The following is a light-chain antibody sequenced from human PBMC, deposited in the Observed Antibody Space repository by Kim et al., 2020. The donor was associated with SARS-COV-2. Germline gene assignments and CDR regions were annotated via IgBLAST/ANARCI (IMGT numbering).Light chain of an antibody. Sequence: VSPGQTASITCSGDKLGDKYACWYQQKPGQSPVLVIYQDSKRPSGIPERFSGSNSGNTATLTISGTQAMDEADYYCQAWDSSNYVFGTGTKVTVL. J-gene: IGLJ1*01. CDR2: QDS. CDR3: QAWDSSNYV. V-gene: IGLV3-1*01. CDR1: KLGDKY.